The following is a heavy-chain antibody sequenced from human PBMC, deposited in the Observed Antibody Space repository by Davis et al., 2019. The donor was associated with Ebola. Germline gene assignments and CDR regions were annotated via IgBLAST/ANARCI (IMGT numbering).Heavy chain of an antibody. CDR1: GGTFSSYA. V-gene: IGHV1-69*13. J-gene: IGHJ4*02. D-gene: IGHD3-16*02. CDR3: ARDAADYIWGSYRYTRGNDY. Sequence: SVKVSCKASGGTFSSYAISWVRQAPGQGLEWMGGIIPIFGTANYAQKFQGRVTINADESTSTAYMELSSLRSEDTAVYYCARDAADYIWGSYRYTRGNDYWGQGTLVTVSS. CDR2: IIPIFGTA.